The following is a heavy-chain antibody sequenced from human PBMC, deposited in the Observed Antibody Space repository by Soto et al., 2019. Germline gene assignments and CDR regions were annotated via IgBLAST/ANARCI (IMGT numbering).Heavy chain of an antibody. V-gene: IGHV1-69*13. D-gene: IGHD6-13*01. Sequence: SVKVSCKASGGTFSSYAISWVRQAPGQGLEWMGGIIPIFGTANYAQKFQGRVTITADESTSTAYMELSSLRSEDTAVYYCASRLLRYSSSWLLGYYYGMDVWGQGTTVTVSS. CDR2: IIPIFGTA. CDR1: GGTFSSYA. CDR3: ASRLLRYSSSWLLGYYYGMDV. J-gene: IGHJ6*02.